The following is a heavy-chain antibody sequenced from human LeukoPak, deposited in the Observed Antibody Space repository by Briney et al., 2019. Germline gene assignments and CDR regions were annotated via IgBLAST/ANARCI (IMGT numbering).Heavy chain of an antibody. CDR3: ARTYYGSGSTSTPAY. CDR1: GYTFTSYY. V-gene: IGHV1-46*03. CDR2: INPSGGST. J-gene: IGHJ4*02. Sequence: ASVKVSCKASGYTFTSYYMHWVRQAPGQGLEWMGIINPSGGSTSYAQKFQGRVTMTRDTSTSAVYMELSSLRSEDPAVYYCARTYYGSGSTSTPAYWGQGTLVTVSS. D-gene: IGHD3-10*01.